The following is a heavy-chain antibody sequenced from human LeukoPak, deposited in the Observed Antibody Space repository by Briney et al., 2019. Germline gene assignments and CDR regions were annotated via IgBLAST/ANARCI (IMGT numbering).Heavy chain of an antibody. D-gene: IGHD6-13*01. J-gene: IGHJ6*02. CDR3: ARDPPRIAAADPYYYGMDV. V-gene: IGHV4-4*02. Sequence: SETLSLTCAVSGGSISSSNWWSWVRQPPGKGLEWIGEIYHSGSTNYNPSLKSRVTISVDKSKNQFSLKLSSVTAADTAVYYCARDPPRIAAADPYYYGMDVWGQGTTVTVSS. CDR1: GGSISSSNW. CDR2: IYHSGST.